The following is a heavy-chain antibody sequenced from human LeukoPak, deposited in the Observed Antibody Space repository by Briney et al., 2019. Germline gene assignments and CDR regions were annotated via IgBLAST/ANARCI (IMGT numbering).Heavy chain of an antibody. J-gene: IGHJ5*02. D-gene: IGHD1-1*01. V-gene: IGHV4-34*01. CDR2: INHSGST. Sequence: SSETLSLTCAVYGGSFSGYYWSWIRQPPGKGLEWIGEINHSGSTNYNPSLKSRVTISVDTSKNQFSLKLSSVTAADTAVYYCAWATTGTTSDRGIFDPWGQGTLVTVSS. CDR1: GGSFSGYY. CDR3: AWATTGTTSDRGIFDP.